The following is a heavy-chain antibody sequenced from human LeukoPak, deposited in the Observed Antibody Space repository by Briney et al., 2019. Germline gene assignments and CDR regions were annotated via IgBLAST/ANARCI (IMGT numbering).Heavy chain of an antibody. CDR3: ASSNSGSYLGAFDI. CDR1: GGSTSSGDYY. V-gene: IGHV4-30-4*01. J-gene: IGHJ3*02. Sequence: PSETLSLTCTVSGGSTSSGDYYWSWIRQPPGKGLEWIGYIYYSGSTYYNPSLKSRVTISVDTSKNQFSLKLSSVTAADTAVYYCASSNSGSYLGAFDIWGQGTMVTVSS. D-gene: IGHD1-26*01. CDR2: IYYSGST.